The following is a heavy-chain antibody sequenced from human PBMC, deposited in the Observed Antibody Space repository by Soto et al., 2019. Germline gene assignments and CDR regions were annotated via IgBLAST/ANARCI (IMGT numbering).Heavy chain of an antibody. CDR1: GFTFSSYD. V-gene: IGHV3-13*01. CDR2: IGTAGDT. Sequence: GGSLRLSCAASGFTFSSYDMHWVRQATGKGLEWVSAIGTAGDTYYPGSVKGRFTISRENAKNSLYLQMNSLRAEDTAVYYCARTSRDGYNYDYWGQGTLVTVSS. D-gene: IGHD5-12*01. CDR3: ARTSRDGYNYDY. J-gene: IGHJ4*02.